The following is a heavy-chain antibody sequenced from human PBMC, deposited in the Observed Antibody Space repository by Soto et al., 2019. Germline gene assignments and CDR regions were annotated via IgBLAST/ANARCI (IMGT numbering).Heavy chain of an antibody. V-gene: IGHV1-46*01. CDR3: AGGVVGALVRWFDS. D-gene: IGHD1-26*01. Sequence: QVQLVQSGAEVKKPGASVKVSCKASGYIFTNYYIYWVRQAPGQRLEYIGIINPGGGATDYAQKFQGEVTMTRDTSTSTVYMGLSSLRYEDTAGYFCAGGVVGALVRWFDSWGQGTLVTVSS. CDR1: GYIFTNYY. J-gene: IGHJ5*01. CDR2: INPGGGAT.